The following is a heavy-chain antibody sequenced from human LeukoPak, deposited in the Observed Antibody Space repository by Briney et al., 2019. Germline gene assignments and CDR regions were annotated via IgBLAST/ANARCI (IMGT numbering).Heavy chain of an antibody. CDR3: ARAIDYCNFAMYFDY. CDR1: GFTFSTNS. V-gene: IGHV3-48*04. D-gene: IGHD4-11*01. Sequence: GGSLRLSCAASGFTFSTNSMNWVRQAPGKGLEWIAYLTSHTRGTTYYADSVKGRFTISRDNAKNSLSLQMDSLRAEDTAVYYCARAIDYCNFAMYFDYWGQGALVTVSS. J-gene: IGHJ4*02. CDR2: LTSHTRGTT.